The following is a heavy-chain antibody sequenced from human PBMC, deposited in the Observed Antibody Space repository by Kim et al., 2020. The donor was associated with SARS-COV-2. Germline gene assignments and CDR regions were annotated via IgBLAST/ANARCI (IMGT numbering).Heavy chain of an antibody. V-gene: IGHV1-69*04. D-gene: IGHD6-19*01. CDR3: AREEGYSSGWSAY. Sequence: YAQKLQDRVTITADKSSSTAYMELSSLRSEDTAVYYCAREEGYSSGWSAYWGQGTLVTVSS. J-gene: IGHJ4*02.